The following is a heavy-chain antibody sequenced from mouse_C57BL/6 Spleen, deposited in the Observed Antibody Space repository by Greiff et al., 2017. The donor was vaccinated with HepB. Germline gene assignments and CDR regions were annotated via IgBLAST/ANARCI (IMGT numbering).Heavy chain of an antibody. CDR2: IDPSDSYT. J-gene: IGHJ4*01. CDR3: ARKGAYYSNYGKLYYAMDY. D-gene: IGHD2-5*01. Sequence: QVQLQQPGAELVKPGASVKLSCKASGYTFTSYWMQWVNQRPGQGLEWIGEIDPSDSYTNYNQKFKGKATLTVDTSSSTAYMQLSSLTSEDSAVYYCARKGAYYSNYGKLYYAMDYWGQGTSVTVSS. CDR1: GYTFTSYW. V-gene: IGHV1-50*01.